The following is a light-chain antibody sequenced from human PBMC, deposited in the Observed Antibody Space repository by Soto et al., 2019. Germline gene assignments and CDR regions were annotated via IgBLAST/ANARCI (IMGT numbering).Light chain of an antibody. CDR3: QQYNSWPPVT. CDR2: GAS. J-gene: IGKJ1*01. CDR1: QNVNSN. Sequence: EIVMMQSPATLSVSPGERATLPCRTSQNVNSNLAWFQQKTGQAPRLLLYGASTRASGIPARFSGSGSGTEFTLTIISLKSEDFAVYYCQQYNSWPPVTFGQGTKVDIK. V-gene: IGKV3-15*01.